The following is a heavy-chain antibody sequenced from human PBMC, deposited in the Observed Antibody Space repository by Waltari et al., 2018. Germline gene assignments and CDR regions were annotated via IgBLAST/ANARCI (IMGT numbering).Heavy chain of an antibody. D-gene: IGHD5-12*01. V-gene: IGHV1-69-2*01. CDR2: VDPEDGET. CDR3: ATEGIVATAKEYYFDY. CDR1: GYTFTDYY. Sequence: EVQLVQSGAEVKKPGATVTISCKASGYTFTDYYMNWVQQAPGKGLEWMGRVDPEDGETIHAENFQGRVTITADTSTDTAYMGLSSLRSEDTAVYYCATEGIVATAKEYYFDYWGQGTLVTVSS. J-gene: IGHJ4*02.